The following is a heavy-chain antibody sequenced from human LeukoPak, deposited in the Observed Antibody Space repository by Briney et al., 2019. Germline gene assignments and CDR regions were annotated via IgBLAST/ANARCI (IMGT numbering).Heavy chain of an antibody. D-gene: IGHD1-1*01. J-gene: IGHJ4*02. CDR3: AKANWVSNADAVS. Sequence: QPGGSLTLSCAASGFSFSSYAMSWVREAPARGLEWVSSLRGNGDTFYADSVKGRFTLSRDDSRNTVYLQMNNLRVEDTAVYYCAKANWVSNADAVSWGQGTVVTVSS. V-gene: IGHV3-23*01. CDR2: LRGNGDT. CDR1: GFSFSSYA.